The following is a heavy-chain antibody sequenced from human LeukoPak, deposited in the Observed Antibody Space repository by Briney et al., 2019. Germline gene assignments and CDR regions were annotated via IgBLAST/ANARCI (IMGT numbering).Heavy chain of an antibody. J-gene: IGHJ4*02. CDR2: ISGSGDSS. CDR3: ANKHSGTTTYFDY. D-gene: IGHD1-1*01. CDR1: GYTFSNYA. Sequence: GGSLRLSCAASGYTFSNYALSWVRQAPGKGLEWVSAISGSGDSSYYADSVKGRFTISRDNSKNTLYLQMNSLRAEDTAVYYCANKHSGTTTYFDYWGQGTLVTVSS. V-gene: IGHV3-23*01.